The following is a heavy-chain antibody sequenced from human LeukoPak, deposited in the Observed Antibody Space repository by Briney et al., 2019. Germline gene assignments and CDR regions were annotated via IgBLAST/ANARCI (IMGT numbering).Heavy chain of an antibody. V-gene: IGHV4-4*07. Sequence: SETLSLTCTVSGGSISSYYWSWIRQPAGKGLEWIGRIYTSGSTNHNPSLKSRVTISVDTSKNQFSLKLSSVTAADTAVYYCASSRRDGYDWAPRQSFQHWGQGTLVTVSS. CDR1: GGSISSYY. CDR3: ASSRRDGYDWAPRQSFQH. CDR2: IYTSGST. J-gene: IGHJ1*01. D-gene: IGHD5-24*01.